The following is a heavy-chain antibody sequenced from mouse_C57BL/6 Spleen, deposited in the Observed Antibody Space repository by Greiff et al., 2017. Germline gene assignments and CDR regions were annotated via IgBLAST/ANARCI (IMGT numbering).Heavy chain of an antibody. V-gene: IGHV1-19*01. D-gene: IGHD2-4*01. Sequence: EVQLQQSGPVLVKPGASVKMSCKASGYTFTDYYMNWVKQSHGKSLEWIGVINPYNGGTSYNQKFKGKATLTVDKSSSTAYMELNRLTSEDSAVYYCARPLDYDQAWFAYWGQGTLVTVSA. CDR1: GYTFTDYY. CDR3: ARPLDYDQAWFAY. J-gene: IGHJ3*01. CDR2: INPYNGGT.